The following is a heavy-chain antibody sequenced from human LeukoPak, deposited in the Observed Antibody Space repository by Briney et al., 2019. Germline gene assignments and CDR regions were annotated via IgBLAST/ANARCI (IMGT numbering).Heavy chain of an antibody. J-gene: IGHJ4*02. D-gene: IGHD3-22*01. Sequence: GGSLRLSCAVSGITLSNYGMSGVRQAPGKGLEWVAGISDSGGRTNYADSVQGRSTISRDNPKNTLYLQMNSLRAEDTAVYFCAKRGVVIRVILVGFHKEAYYFDSWGQGALVTVSS. V-gene: IGHV3-23*01. CDR2: ISDSGGRT. CDR1: GITLSNYG. CDR3: AKRGVVIRVILVGFHKEAYYFDS.